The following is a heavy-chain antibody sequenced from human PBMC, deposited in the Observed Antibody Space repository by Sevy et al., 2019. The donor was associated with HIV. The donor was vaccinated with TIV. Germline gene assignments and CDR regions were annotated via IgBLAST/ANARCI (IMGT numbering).Heavy chain of an antibody. J-gene: IGHJ4*02. CDR1: GFTFSNAW. D-gene: IGHD3-10*01. V-gene: IGHV3-15*01. Sequence: GGSLRLSCAASGFTFSNAWMSWVRQAPGKGLEWVGRIKSKTDGGTTDYAAPVKGRFTISRDDSKNTLYRQMNSLKTEDTAVYYCTIYGSGATFDYWGQGTLVTVSS. CDR2: IKSKTDGGTT. CDR3: TIYGSGATFDY.